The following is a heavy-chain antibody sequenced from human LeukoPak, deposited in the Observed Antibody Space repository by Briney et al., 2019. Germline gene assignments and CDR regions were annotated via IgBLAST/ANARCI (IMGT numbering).Heavy chain of an antibody. V-gene: IGHV1-69*05. CDR3: AREYGVWDSSGYSYYFDY. CDR2: IIPIFGTA. Sequence: SVKVSCKASGGTSNSYAISWVRQAPGQGLEWMGRIIPIFGTANYAQKFQGKVTITTDESTSTAYMELSSLRSEDTAVYYCAREYGVWDSSGYSYYFDYWGQGTLVTVSS. CDR1: GGTSNSYA. D-gene: IGHD3-22*01. J-gene: IGHJ4*02.